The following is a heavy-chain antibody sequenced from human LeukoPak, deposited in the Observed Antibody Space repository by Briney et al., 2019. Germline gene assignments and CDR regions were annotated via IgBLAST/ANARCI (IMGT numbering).Heavy chain of an antibody. Sequence: GGSLRLSCAASGFTFSDYYMSWIRQAPGKGLEWVSYISSSGSTIYYADSVKGRFTISRDNAKNSLYLQMNSLRAEDTAVYYCARRASCSSTSCYYYFDYWGQGTLVTVSS. V-gene: IGHV3-11*04. CDR1: GFTFSDYY. CDR2: ISSSGSTI. CDR3: ARRASCSSTSCYYYFDY. J-gene: IGHJ4*02. D-gene: IGHD2-2*01.